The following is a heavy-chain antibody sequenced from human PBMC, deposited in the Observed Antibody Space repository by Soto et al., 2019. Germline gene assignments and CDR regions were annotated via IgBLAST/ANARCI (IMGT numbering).Heavy chain of an antibody. D-gene: IGHD3-3*01. CDR2: IYCSGST. CDR3: ARAFSYDFWSGYPPGWFDP. CDR1: GGSISSGDYY. Sequence: SETLSLTCTVSGGSISSGDYYWSWIRQPPGKGLEWIGYIYCSGSTYYNPSLKSRVTISVDTSKNQFSLKLSSVTAADTAVYYCARAFSYDFWSGYPPGWFDPWGQGTLVTVSS. J-gene: IGHJ5*02. V-gene: IGHV4-30-4*01.